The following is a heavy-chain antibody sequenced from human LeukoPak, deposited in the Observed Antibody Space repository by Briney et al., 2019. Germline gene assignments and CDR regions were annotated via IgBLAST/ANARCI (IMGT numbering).Heavy chain of an antibody. V-gene: IGHV1-69*13. CDR3: ARIWRAYYYDSSGYYFDY. Sequence: SVKVSCKASGGTFSSYAISWVRQAPGQGLEWMGGIIPIFGTANYAQKFQGRVTITADESTSTAYMELSSLRSEDTAVYYCARIWRAYYYDSSGYYFDYWGQGTLVTVPS. J-gene: IGHJ4*02. CDR1: GGTFSSYA. D-gene: IGHD3-22*01. CDR2: IIPIFGTA.